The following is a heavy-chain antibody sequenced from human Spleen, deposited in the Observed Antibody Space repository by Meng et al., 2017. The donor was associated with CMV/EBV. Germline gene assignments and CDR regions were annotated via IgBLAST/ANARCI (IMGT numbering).Heavy chain of an antibody. J-gene: IGHJ4*02. V-gene: IGHV1-46*01. Sequence: ASGFAFGSYFIHWVRQAPGKGLEWMGIINPTDGSTTYAQRFQDRVTMTRDTFATTVYLDLTDLRSGDTAVYYCARGQGYARGTALGYWGRGTLVTVSS. D-gene: IGHD1-1*01. CDR1: GFAFGSYF. CDR2: INPTDGST. CDR3: ARGQGYARGTALGY.